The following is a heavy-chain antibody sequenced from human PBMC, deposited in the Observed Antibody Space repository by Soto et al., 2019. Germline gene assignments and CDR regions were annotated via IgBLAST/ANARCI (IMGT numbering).Heavy chain of an antibody. V-gene: IGHV3-23*01. Sequence: GGSLRLSFAASRFTFSSYSLTWVRQAPGKGLEWVSSISDDGDSTHYADSVKGRFTISRDNSKNTLYLQMNSLRAEDTAVYYCAKRSGYQEAAYLDYWGQGT. D-gene: IGHD5-12*01. J-gene: IGHJ4*02. CDR2: ISDDGDST. CDR3: AKRSGYQEAAYLDY. CDR1: RFTFSSYS.